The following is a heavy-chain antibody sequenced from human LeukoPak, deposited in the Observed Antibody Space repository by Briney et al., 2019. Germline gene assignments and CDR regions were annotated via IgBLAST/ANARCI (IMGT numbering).Heavy chain of an antibody. Sequence: GASVKVSCTASGGTFSSYAISWVRQAPGQGLEWMGIINPSGGSTSYAQKFQGRVTMTRDTSTSTVYMELSSLRSEDTAVYYCARDKMATILDYWGQGTLVTVSS. D-gene: IGHD5-24*01. V-gene: IGHV1-46*01. CDR2: INPSGGST. CDR1: GGTFSSYA. J-gene: IGHJ4*02. CDR3: ARDKMATILDY.